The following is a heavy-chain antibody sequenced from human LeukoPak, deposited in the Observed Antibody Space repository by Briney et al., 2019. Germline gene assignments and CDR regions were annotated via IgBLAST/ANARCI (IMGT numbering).Heavy chain of an antibody. CDR2: IKTEGSEK. J-gene: IGHJ1*01. CDR1: GFTFSNYW. Sequence: PGGSLRLSREGSGFTFSNYWMGWVRQAPGKGLQWVANIKTEGSEKYYVDSVKGRFTISRDNAKNSLYLQMNSLRAEDTAVYYCATYSSLNRREFQYWGQGTLLTVSS. CDR3: ATYSSLNRREFQY. V-gene: IGHV3-7*01. D-gene: IGHD3-22*01.